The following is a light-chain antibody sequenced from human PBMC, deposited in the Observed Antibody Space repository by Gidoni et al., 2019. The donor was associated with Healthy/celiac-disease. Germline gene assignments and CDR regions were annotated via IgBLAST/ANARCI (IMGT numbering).Light chain of an antibody. CDR1: EWGDKY. Sequence: SYELTQPPSVSVPPGQTARIPCPGDEWGDKYACWYQQKPGQAPVLVIYQDSKRPSGIPERFSGSNSGNTATLTITGTQAMDEADYYGQAWDSSTVVFGGGTKLTVL. J-gene: IGLJ2*01. V-gene: IGLV3-1*01. CDR2: QDS. CDR3: QAWDSSTVV.